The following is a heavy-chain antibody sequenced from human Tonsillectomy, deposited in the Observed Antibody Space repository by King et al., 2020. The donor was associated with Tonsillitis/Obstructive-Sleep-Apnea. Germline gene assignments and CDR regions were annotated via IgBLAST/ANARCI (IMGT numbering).Heavy chain of an antibody. CDR3: ARQGDDDLWSAYSNEYYYG. Sequence: QLQESGPGLVKPSETLSLTCTVSGGSISNYYWSWIRQPPGKGLEWIGYIYYRGSTNCNPSLKSRVTISLDTSKNQFSLKMSSVTAADSAVYYCARQGDDDLWSAYSNEYYYG. CDR2: IYYRGST. D-gene: IGHD3-3*01. J-gene: IGHJ6*01. CDR1: GGSISNYY. V-gene: IGHV4-59*08.